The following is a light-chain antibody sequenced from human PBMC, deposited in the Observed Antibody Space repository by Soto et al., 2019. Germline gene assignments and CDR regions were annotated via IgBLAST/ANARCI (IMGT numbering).Light chain of an antibody. Sequence: EIVLTQSPGTLSLSPGERATLSCRASQSVSSSYLAWYQQKPGQAPRLLIYGASSRATGIPDRFSGSGSGTDFTLPISRLEPDDFAVYYCQQYGSSPLTFGGGTKVAIK. J-gene: IGKJ4*01. CDR2: GAS. CDR3: QQYGSSPLT. CDR1: QSVSSSY. V-gene: IGKV3-20*01.